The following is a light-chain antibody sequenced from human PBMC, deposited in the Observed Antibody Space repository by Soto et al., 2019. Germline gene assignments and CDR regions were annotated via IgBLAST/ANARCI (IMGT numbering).Light chain of an antibody. V-gene: IGKV3-11*01. CDR3: QHRSNWPPLT. CDR2: DAS. CDR1: QSVSRY. Sequence: EIVLTQSPATLSLSPGEGATLSCRASQSVSRYLAWYQQKPGQAPSLLIYDASNRATGVPARFSGSGSGTDFTLTISSLEPEDFAVYYCQHRSNWPPLTFGQGTRLEIK. J-gene: IGKJ5*01.